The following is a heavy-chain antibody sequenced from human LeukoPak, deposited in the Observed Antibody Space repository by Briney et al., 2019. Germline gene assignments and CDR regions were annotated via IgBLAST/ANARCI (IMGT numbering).Heavy chain of an antibody. Sequence: GASVKVSCKASGYTFTSYAMHWVRQAPGQRLEWMGWINAGNGNTKYSQKFQGRVTITRDTSASTAYMELSSLRSEDTAVNYCARGVPLDIAVVVAAPFDPWGQGTLVTVSS. CDR2: INAGNGNT. CDR1: GYTFTSYA. J-gene: IGHJ5*02. V-gene: IGHV1-3*01. D-gene: IGHD2-15*01. CDR3: ARGVPLDIAVVVAAPFDP.